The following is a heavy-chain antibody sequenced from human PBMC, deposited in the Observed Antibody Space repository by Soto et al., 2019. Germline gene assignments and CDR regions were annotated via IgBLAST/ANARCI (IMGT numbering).Heavy chain of an antibody. Sequence: SETLSLTCTGSGCSISSNYWSWIRQPAGKGLEWIGRIYGSGSTNYNPSLKSRVTMGQDMSKNQFSLNLTSVAAADSAVYYCAREVIRPAAGKYYFDYWGQGTLVTVSS. CDR2: IYGSGST. CDR3: AREVIRPAAGKYYFDY. CDR1: GCSISSNY. D-gene: IGHD3-22*01. V-gene: IGHV4-4*07. J-gene: IGHJ4*02.